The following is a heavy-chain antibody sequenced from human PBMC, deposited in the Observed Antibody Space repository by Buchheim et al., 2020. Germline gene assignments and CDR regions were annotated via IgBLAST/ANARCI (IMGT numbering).Heavy chain of an antibody. Sequence: VQLVESGGGLGQPGGSLRLSCAASGFTISNAHMNWVRQAPGKGLEWVAVISYDGSNKYYADSVKGRFTISRDNSKNTLYLQMNSLRAEDTAVYYCAKNPWGRTYYFDYWGQGTL. D-gene: IGHD3-16*01. CDR1: GFTISNAH. CDR2: ISYDGSNK. CDR3: AKNPWGRTYYFDY. J-gene: IGHJ4*02. V-gene: IGHV3-30*18.